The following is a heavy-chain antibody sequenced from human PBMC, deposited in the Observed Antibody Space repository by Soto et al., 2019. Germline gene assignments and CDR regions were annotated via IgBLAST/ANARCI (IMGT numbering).Heavy chain of an antibody. CDR1: GGSISSYY. V-gene: IGHV4-59*01. J-gene: IGHJ4*02. CDR2: IYYSGST. CDR3: ARAPSSSWVIIDY. Sequence: SETLSLTCTVSGGSISSYYWSWIRQPPGKGLEWIGYIYYSGSTNYNPSLKSRVTISVDTSKNQFSLKLSSVTAADTAVYYCARAPSSSWVIIDYWGQGTLVTVSS. D-gene: IGHD6-13*01.